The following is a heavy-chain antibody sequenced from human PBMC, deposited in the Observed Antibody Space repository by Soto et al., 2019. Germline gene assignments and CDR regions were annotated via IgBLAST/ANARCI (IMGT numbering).Heavy chain of an antibody. CDR3: ARDSYYDILTSWGPGGAYYYYYMDV. J-gene: IGHJ6*03. CDR2: ISAYNGNT. CDR1: GYTFTSYG. Sequence: ASVKVSCKASGYTFTSYGISWVRQAPGQGLEWMGWISAYNGNTNYAQKLQGRVTMTTDTSTSTAYMELRSLRPDDTAVYYCARDSYYDILTSWGPGGAYYYYYMDVRG. V-gene: IGHV1-18*01. D-gene: IGHD3-9*01.